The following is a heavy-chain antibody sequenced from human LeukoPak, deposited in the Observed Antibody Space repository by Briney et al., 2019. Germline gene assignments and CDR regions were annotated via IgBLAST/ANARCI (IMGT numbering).Heavy chain of an antibody. CDR1: GFTFSNYA. CDR2: ISGSAHKI. Sequence: GGSLRLSCVASGFTFSNYAVSWVRQAPEKGLDWVSVISGSAHKIRYADSVKGRFTISRDNSENTVYLQMNNLRAEDTALYYCAGRVTGYSSGYVYWGQGTLVTVSS. CDR3: AGRVTGYSSGYVY. J-gene: IGHJ4*02. V-gene: IGHV3-23*01. D-gene: IGHD5-18*01.